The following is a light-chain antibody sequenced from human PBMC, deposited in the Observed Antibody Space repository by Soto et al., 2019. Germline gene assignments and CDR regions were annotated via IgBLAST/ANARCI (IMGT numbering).Light chain of an antibody. CDR2: TIS. V-gene: IGKV2-40*01. CDR3: MQSIEFPWT. CDR1: QSLLDSDDGNNY. Sequence: DIVMTQTPLSLPVTPGEPASISCRSSQSLLDSDDGNNYLDWYLQKPGQSPQLLIYTISYRASGVPDRFSGSGSGTDFTLKISRVEAEDVGVSYCMQSIEFPWTFGQGTKVESK. J-gene: IGKJ1*01.